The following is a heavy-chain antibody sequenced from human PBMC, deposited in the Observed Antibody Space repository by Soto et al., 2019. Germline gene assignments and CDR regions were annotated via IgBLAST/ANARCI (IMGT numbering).Heavy chain of an antibody. Sequence: PGGSLRLSCAASGFNFNTYWMYWVRQAPGKGLEWVANIDTDGSRKNYVDSVKGRFIISRDNAKNSLFLQMNSLRAEDTAVYYCGRVPPDGTYANGVDVWGQGTTVIVSS. J-gene: IGHJ6*02. CDR3: GRVPPDGTYANGVDV. D-gene: IGHD1-1*01. CDR1: GFNFNTYW. V-gene: IGHV3-7*03. CDR2: IDTDGSRK.